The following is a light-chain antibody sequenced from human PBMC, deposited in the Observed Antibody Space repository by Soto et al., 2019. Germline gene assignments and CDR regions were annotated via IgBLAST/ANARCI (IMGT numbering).Light chain of an antibody. V-gene: IGKV3-11*01. CDR2: DAS. CDR1: QSINNY. CDR3: QQRFNWQVT. J-gene: IGKJ5*01. Sequence: EIVLTQYPVTLSLSPGERATLSCRASQSINNYLAWYQQKPGQAPRLPIYDASNRATGIPARFSGSGSGTDFTLTISSLEPEDFAVYYCQQRFNWQVTFGQGTRLEI.